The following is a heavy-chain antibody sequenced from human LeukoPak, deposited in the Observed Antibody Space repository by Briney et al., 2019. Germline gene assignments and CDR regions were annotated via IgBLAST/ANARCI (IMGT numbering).Heavy chain of an antibody. J-gene: IGHJ4*02. CDR3: ARRDGYNLEEGHFDY. CDR1: GGSISSGGYY. V-gene: IGHV4-31*03. CDR2: IYYSGST. Sequence: PSETLSLTCTVSGGSISSGGYYWSWIRQHPGKGLEWIGYIYYSGSTYYNPSLKSRVTISVDTSKNQFSLKLSSVTAADTAVYYCARRDGYNLEEGHFDYWGQGTLVTVSS. D-gene: IGHD5-24*01.